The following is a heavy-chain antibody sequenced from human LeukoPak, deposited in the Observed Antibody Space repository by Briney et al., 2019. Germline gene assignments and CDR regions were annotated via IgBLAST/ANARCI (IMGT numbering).Heavy chain of an antibody. Sequence: GGSLRPPCTASGFTVSNNYMNWVRQAPGKGLEWVSSLYSGGSTYYADSTQGRFTISRDSSTNTVFLQISNLKIEDTAVYYCARGARSLRFFDFWGQGALVTVSS. CDR2: LYSGGST. CDR1: GFTVSNNY. CDR3: ARGARSLRFFDF. J-gene: IGHJ4*02. V-gene: IGHV3-53*01.